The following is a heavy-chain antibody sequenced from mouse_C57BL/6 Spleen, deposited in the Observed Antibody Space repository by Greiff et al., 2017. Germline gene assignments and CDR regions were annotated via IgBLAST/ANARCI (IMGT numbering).Heavy chain of an antibody. J-gene: IGHJ1*03. CDR2: INPSSGYT. V-gene: IGHV1-7*01. CDR3: ARKVVGGDWYFDV. CDR1: GYTFTSYW. D-gene: IGHD1-1*01. Sequence: QVQLQQSGAELAKPGASVKLSCKASGYTFTSYWMHWVKQRPGQGLEWIGYINPSSGYTKYNQKFKDKATLTADESSSTAYMQLSSLTYEDSAVYYCARKVVGGDWYFDVWGTGTTVTVSS.